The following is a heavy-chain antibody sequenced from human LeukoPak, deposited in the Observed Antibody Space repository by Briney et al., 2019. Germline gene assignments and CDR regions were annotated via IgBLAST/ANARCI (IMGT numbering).Heavy chain of an antibody. CDR3: AGVGASQRSFDY. CDR1: GYTFTGYY. J-gene: IGHJ4*02. V-gene: IGHV1-2*02. D-gene: IGHD1-26*01. CDR2: INPNSGGT. Sequence: ASVKVSCKASGYTFTGYYMHWVRQAPGQGLEWMGWINPNSGGTNYAQKFQGRVTMTRDTSISTAYMALSRLRSDDTAVYYCAGVGASQRSFDYWGQGTLVTVSS.